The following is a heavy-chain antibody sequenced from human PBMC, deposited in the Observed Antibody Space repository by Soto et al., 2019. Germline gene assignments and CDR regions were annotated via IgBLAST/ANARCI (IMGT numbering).Heavy chain of an antibody. CDR2: IWYDGSNK. J-gene: IGHJ2*01. CDR1: GFTFSSYG. V-gene: IGHV3-33*01. D-gene: IGHD5-12*01. Sequence: QVQLVESGGGVVQPGRSLRLSCAASGFTFSSYGMHWVRQAPGKGLEWVAVIWYDGSNKYYADSVKGRFTISRDNSKNXLSLQMNSMRAEDTAVYYCESDPDSGCELFWYFDLWGRGTLVTVSS. CDR3: ESDPDSGCELFWYFDL.